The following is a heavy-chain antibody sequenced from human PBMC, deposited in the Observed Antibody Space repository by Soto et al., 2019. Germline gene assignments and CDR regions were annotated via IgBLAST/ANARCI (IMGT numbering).Heavy chain of an antibody. D-gene: IGHD3-10*01. J-gene: IGHJ6*03. CDR2: IYYSGST. CDR1: GGSISSYY. CDR3: ARQGAFATMVREYYYMDV. Sequence: PSETLSLTCTVSGGSISSYYWSWIRQPPGKGLEWIGYIYYSGSTNYNPSLKSRVTISVDTSKNQFSLKLSSVTAADTAVYYCARQGAFATMVREYYYMDVWGKGTTVTVSS. V-gene: IGHV4-59*08.